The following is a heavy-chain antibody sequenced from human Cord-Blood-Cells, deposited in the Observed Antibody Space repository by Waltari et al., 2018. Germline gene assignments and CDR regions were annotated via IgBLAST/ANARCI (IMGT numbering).Heavy chain of an antibody. J-gene: IGHJ4*02. Sequence: QLQLQESGPGLVKPLRTISLTCADSGASIRSSTWWSWVRQPPGKGLAWIGEISHSGSTNNNPSLKRRASLSVDKSKNQFSLKLRPVTAADTAMEYCARDQGKAARRDFDYWGQGTLVTVSS. CDR2: ISHSGST. V-gene: IGHV4-4*02. CDR1: GASIRSSTW. CDR3: ARDQGKAARRDFDY. D-gene: IGHD6-6*01.